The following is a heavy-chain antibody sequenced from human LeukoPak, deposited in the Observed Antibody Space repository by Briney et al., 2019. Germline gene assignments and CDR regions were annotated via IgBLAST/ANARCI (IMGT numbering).Heavy chain of an antibody. CDR1: GFTFSSYG. D-gene: IGHD3-10*01. CDR2: ISYDGSNK. Sequence: GGSLRLSCAASGFTFSSYGMHWVRQAPGKGLEWVAVISYDGSNKYYADSVKGRFTISRDKSKNTLYLQMNSLRAEDTAVYYCAKDLVSGSWFDPWGQGTLVTVSS. V-gene: IGHV3-30*18. J-gene: IGHJ5*02. CDR3: AKDLVSGSWFDP.